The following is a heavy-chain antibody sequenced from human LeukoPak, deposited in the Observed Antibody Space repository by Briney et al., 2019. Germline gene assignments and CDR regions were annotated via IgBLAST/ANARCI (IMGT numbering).Heavy chain of an antibody. CDR3: ARDSGEYGGQNWFDP. V-gene: IGHV3-48*02. J-gene: IGHJ5*02. Sequence: GGSLRLSCAASGFTFSNYGLNWVRQAPGKGLEWVSHISSSGSAKYYADSVKGRFTISRDNAKNSLYLQMDSLRDEDTAVYYCARDSGEYGGQNWFDPWGQGTLVTVSS. CDR1: GFTFSNYG. CDR2: ISSSGSAK. D-gene: IGHD4-23*01.